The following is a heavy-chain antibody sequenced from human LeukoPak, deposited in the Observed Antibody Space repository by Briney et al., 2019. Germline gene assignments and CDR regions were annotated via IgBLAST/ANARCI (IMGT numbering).Heavy chain of an antibody. V-gene: IGHV4-59*08. CDR3: ASHSGTGVFSPPVY. CDR1: GGSISSYY. J-gene: IGHJ4*02. CDR2: IYYSGST. D-gene: IGHD1-14*01. Sequence: TSETLSLTCTVSGGSISSYYWSWIRQPPGKGLEWIGYIYYSGSTNYNPSLKSRVTISVDTSKNQFSLKLSSVTAADTAVYYCASHSGTGVFSPPVYWGQGTLVTVSS.